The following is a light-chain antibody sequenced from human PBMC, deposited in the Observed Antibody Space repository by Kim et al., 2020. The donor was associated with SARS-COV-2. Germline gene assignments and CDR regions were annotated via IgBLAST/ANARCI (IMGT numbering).Light chain of an antibody. CDR3: VQQSGHPRT. J-gene: IGKJ1*01. CDR1: QAFRND. CDR2: GAS. V-gene: IGKV1-17*01. Sequence: ESVGDRVTITCRASQAFRNDLGWYQQKPGKAPKCLIYGASILQSGVPSRCSGSGSGTEFTLTISSLQPEDFATYFCVQQSGHPRTFGQGTKVDIK.